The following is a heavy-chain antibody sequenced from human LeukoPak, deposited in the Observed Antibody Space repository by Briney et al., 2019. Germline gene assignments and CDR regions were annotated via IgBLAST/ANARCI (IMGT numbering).Heavy chain of an antibody. V-gene: IGHV4-38-2*02. Sequence: PSETLSLTCTVSGYSISSGYYWGWIRQPPGEGLEWIGSIYHSGSTYYNPSLKSRVTISVDTSKNQFSLKLSSVTAADTAVYYCARDRGNWGSFAYFGYWGQGTLVTVSS. CDR2: IYHSGST. CDR1: GYSISSGYY. D-gene: IGHD7-27*01. J-gene: IGHJ4*02. CDR3: ARDRGNWGSFAYFGY.